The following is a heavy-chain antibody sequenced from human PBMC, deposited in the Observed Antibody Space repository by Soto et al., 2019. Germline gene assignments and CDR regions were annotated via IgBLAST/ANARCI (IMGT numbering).Heavy chain of an antibody. D-gene: IGHD5-12*01. J-gene: IGHJ4*02. CDR2: INPSGGST. Sequence: QVQLVQSGAEVKKPGASVKVSCKASGYTFTSYYMHWVRQAPGQGLEWMGIINPSGGSTSYAQKFQVRVTMTRDTSTRTVYMELSSLRSEDPAVYYCARGKGLRYLFDYWGQGTLVTVSS. CDR3: ARGKGLRYLFDY. CDR1: GYTFTSYY. V-gene: IGHV1-46*01.